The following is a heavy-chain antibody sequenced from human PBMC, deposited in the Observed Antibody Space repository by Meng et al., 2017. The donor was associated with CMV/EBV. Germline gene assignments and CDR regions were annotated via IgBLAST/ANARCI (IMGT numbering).Heavy chain of an antibody. V-gene: IGHV4-61*01. D-gene: IGHD3-22*01. CDR1: GGSVSSGSYY. Sequence: SETLSLTCTVSGGSVSSGSYYWSWIRQPPGKGLEWIGYIYYSGSTNYNPSLKSRVTISVDTSKNQFSLKLSSVTAADTAVYYCARDHRGGYYYGEFSYWGQGTLVTVSS. CDR2: IYYSGST. CDR3: ARDHRGGYYYGEFSY. J-gene: IGHJ4*02.